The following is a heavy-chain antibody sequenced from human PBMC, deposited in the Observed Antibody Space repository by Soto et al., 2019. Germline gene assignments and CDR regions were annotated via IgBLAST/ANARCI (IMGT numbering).Heavy chain of an antibody. J-gene: IGHJ4*02. CDR3: ARPYSHYFDY. Sequence: GESLKISCKASGYSFSSYWIGWVRQMPGKGLEWMGIIYPGDSETRYSPSFQGQVTISADKSITTAYLQWSSLKASDTALYYCARPYSHYFDYWGQGTLVTVS. D-gene: IGHD5-18*01. CDR1: GYSFSSYW. CDR2: IYPGDSET. V-gene: IGHV5-51*01.